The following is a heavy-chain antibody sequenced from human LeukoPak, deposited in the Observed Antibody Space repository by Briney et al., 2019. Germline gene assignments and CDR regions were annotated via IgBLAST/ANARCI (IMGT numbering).Heavy chain of an antibody. CDR2: SKSKTDGGTI. D-gene: IGHD3-16*01. CDR1: GFTVSSAC. J-gene: IGHJ6*03. Sequence: AGTLRLSCAASGFTVSSACKNCVLQPPPAGLLGVGLSKSKTDGGTIDYAAPVKGRFTISRDDLSNTLYLQMNSLRAEDTAVYYCAKGSKEVLFTRDHYMDVWGKGTTVTISS. CDR3: AKGSKEVLFTRDHYMDV. V-gene: IGHV3-15*01.